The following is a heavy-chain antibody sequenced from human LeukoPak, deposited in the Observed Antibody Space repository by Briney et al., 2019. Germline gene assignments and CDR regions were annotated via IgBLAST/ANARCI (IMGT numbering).Heavy chain of an antibody. V-gene: IGHV1-2*02. J-gene: IGHJ4*02. D-gene: IGHD3-22*01. CDR3: ARGAHYHDSSEGSDY. Sequence: GASVKVSCKASGYTFTSYDINWVRQAPGQGLEWLGWINPNSGGTNYAQKFQGRVTMTRDTSISTVYMELSRLRSDDTAVYYCARGAHYHDSSEGSDYWGQGTLVTVSS. CDR2: INPNSGGT. CDR1: GYTFTSYD.